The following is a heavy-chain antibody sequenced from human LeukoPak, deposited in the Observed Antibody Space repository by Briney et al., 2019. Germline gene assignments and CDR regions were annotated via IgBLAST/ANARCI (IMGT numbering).Heavy chain of an antibody. J-gene: IGHJ4*02. V-gene: IGHV4-31*03. D-gene: IGHD4-17*01. CDR3: ARDNIYGDHRRRYYFDY. Sequence: SETLSLTCTVSGGSISSGGYYWSWIRQHPGKGLEWIGYIYYSGSTYYNPSLKSRVTISVDTSKNQFSLKLSSVTVADTAVYYCARDNIYGDHRRRYYFDYWGQGTLVTVSS. CDR1: GGSISSGGYY. CDR2: IYYSGST.